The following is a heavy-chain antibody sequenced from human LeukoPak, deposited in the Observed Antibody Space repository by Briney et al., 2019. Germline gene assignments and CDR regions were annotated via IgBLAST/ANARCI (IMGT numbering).Heavy chain of an antibody. V-gene: IGHV4-59*01. CDR2: IYYSGST. CDR1: GGSISNYY. J-gene: IGHJ4*02. D-gene: IGHD2-21*02. Sequence: PSETLSLTCTVSGGSISNYYWNWIRQPPGKGLEWIGYIYYSGSTSYNPSLKSRVTISVDTSKNQFSLKLSSVTAADTAVYYCAREIAYCGADCPPHFDYWGQGTLVTVSS. CDR3: AREIAYCGADCPPHFDY.